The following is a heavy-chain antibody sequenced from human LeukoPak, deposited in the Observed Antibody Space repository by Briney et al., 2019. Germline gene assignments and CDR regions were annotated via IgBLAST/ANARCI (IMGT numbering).Heavy chain of an antibody. V-gene: IGHV5-51*01. J-gene: IGHJ4*02. CDR2: IYPGDSDT. CDR3: ASLAGERQWLAGDFDY. Sequence: GESLKISCKGSGYSFTSYWIGWVRQMPGKGLEWMGIIYPGDSDTRYSPSFQGQVTIPAHKSITPAYLQWRSLKASDTDMYYCASLAGERQWLAGDFDYWGQGTLVTVSS. CDR1: GYSFTSYW. D-gene: IGHD6-19*01.